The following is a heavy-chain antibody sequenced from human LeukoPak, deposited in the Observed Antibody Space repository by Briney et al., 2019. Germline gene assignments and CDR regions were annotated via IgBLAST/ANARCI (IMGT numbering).Heavy chain of an antibody. J-gene: IGHJ4*02. CDR3: AKDYGYGSGNYFPDY. Sequence: GGSLRLSCGASGFTFSSYAVSWVRQAPGKGLAWVSAVSGGGGDTNYADSVKGRFTISRDNSKNTLYLQMNSLRAEDTAVYYCAKDYGYGSGNYFPDYWGQGTLVTVSS. CDR2: VSGGGGDT. CDR1: GFTFSSYA. V-gene: IGHV3-23*01. D-gene: IGHD3-10*01.